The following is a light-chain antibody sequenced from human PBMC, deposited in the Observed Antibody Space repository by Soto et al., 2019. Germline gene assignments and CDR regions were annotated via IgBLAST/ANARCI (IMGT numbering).Light chain of an antibody. V-gene: IGKV3-20*01. CDR3: QQYGSSPGFT. Sequence: IVLTQSPGTLSLSPGERATLSCRASQSFRSSYLAWYQQRPGQAPRLLIYAASRRATGIPDRFSGSGSGTDFTLTISRLEPEDYAVYYCQQYGSSPGFTFGGGTKVEIK. J-gene: IGKJ4*01. CDR2: AAS. CDR1: QSFRSSY.